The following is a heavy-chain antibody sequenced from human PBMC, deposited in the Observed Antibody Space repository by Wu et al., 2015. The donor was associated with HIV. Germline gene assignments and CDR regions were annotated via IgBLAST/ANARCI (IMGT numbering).Heavy chain of an antibody. V-gene: IGHV4-59*01. CDR2: MYYSGNT. CDR1: DGSISSYY. D-gene: IGHD5-24*01. J-gene: IGHJ3*01. CDR3: AASPRVEMATIMT. Sequence: QVQLQESGPGLVKPSETLSLTCSVSDGSISSYYWTWIRQPPGKRLEWIGYMYYSGNTNYNPSLKSRVTMSIDTSKKQFSLKLKYVTAADTAVYYCAASPRVEMATIMTWGQGTMVIVSS.